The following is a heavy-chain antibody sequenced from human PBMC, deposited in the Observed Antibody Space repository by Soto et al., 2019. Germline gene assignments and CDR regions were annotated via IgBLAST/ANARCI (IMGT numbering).Heavy chain of an antibody. CDR2: IYYSGST. V-gene: IGHV4-39*01. CDR3: ARQENSSGGYYYYYGMDV. D-gene: IGHD6-19*01. Sequence: SLTCTVSGGSISSSSYYWGWIRQPPGKGLEWIGSIYYSGSTYYNPSLKSRVTISVDTSKNQFSLKLSSVTAADTAVYYCARQENSSGGYYYYYGMDVWGQGTTVTV. CDR1: GGSISSSSYY. J-gene: IGHJ6*02.